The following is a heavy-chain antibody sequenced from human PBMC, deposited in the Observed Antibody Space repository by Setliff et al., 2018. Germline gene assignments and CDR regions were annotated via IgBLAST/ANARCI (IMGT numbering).Heavy chain of an antibody. V-gene: IGHV1-18*01. J-gene: IGHJ4*02. Sequence: GASVKVSCKTSGFRLTNFGFSWVRQAPGQGLEWLGSISPYSGNTNYPQWLQDRVTMTIDTSATTVYMELKSLRSDDTAVYYCARSSAPSVVLAADFDFWGLGTPVTVSS. CDR2: ISPYSGNT. CDR1: GFRLTNFG. CDR3: ARSSAPSVVLAADFDF. D-gene: IGHD3-3*01.